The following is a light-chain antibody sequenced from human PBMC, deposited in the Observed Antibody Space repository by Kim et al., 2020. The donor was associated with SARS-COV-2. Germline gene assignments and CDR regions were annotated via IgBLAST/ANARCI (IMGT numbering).Light chain of an antibody. CDR1: SLRKCH. J-gene: IGLJ1*01. CDR3: NSRDSSGNHCL. V-gene: IGLV3-19*01. Sequence: LGRTGRSTCQGGSLRKCHSSWYRQKAGRAPRLVIDGKSGRPSGIAGRCSGSTSGNTASLTITGAEAEDEADYYCNSRDSSGNHCLFGAGTKVTVL. CDR2: GKS.